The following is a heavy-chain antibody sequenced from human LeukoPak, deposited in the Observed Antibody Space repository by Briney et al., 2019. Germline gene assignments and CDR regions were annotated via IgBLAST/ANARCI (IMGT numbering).Heavy chain of an antibody. CDR2: INPSGGST. CDR1: GYTFTGYY. Sequence: ASVKVSCKASGYTFTGYYMHWVRQAPGQGLEWMGIINPSGGSTSYAQKFQGRVTMTRDMSTSTVYMELSSLRSEDTAVYYCARLYSYGDYDYWGQGTLVTVSS. CDR3: ARLYSYGDYDY. D-gene: IGHD4-17*01. V-gene: IGHV1-46*01. J-gene: IGHJ4*02.